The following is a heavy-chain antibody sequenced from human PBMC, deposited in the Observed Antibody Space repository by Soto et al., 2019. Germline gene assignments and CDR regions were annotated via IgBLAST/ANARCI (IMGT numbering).Heavy chain of an antibody. V-gene: IGHV3-23*01. J-gene: IGHJ4*02. D-gene: IGHD3-16*01. CDR3: AKDRLAGGFDS. CDR1: WFTLSNYS. Sequence: PGGAPKPSCAAPWFTLSNYSQSRVRQAPGKGLEWVSLVSATAGTTYYTDSVKGRFTISRDNSRNTVYLQMNSLRADDTAVYYCAKDRLAGGFDSWGQGTLVTV. CDR2: VSATAGTT.